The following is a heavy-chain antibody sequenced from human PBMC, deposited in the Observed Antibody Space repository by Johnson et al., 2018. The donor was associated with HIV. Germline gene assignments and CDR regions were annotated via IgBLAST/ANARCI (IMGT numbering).Heavy chain of an antibody. D-gene: IGHD6-19*01. V-gene: IGHV3-30-3*01. CDR2: ISYDGSNK. CDR1: GFTFSSYA. Sequence: QVQLVESGGGVVQPGRSLRLSCAASGFTFSSYAMHWVRQAPGKGLEWVAVISYDGSNKYYADSVKGRFTISRDNSKNTLYLQLNSLRAEDTAVYCCARDGVAGTSGDIWGQGTMVTVS. J-gene: IGHJ3*02. CDR3: ARDGVAGTSGDI.